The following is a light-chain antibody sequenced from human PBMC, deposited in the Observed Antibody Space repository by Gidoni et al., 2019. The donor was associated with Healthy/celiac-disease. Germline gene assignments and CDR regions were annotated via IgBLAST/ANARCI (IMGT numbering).Light chain of an antibody. CDR2: KDS. Sequence: SYELTQPPSVSVSPGQTASITCSGDKLGDNYACWYQQKPGQSPVLVIDKDSKRPSGIPERVSGSNSGNTATLTISGTQAMDEADYYCQAWDSSTGVFGGGTKLTVL. V-gene: IGLV3-1*01. CDR3: QAWDSSTGV. J-gene: IGLJ2*01. CDR1: KLGDNY.